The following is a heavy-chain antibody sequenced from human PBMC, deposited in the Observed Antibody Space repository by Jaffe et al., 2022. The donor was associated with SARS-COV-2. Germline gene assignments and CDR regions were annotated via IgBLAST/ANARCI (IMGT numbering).Heavy chain of an antibody. Sequence: EVQLVESGGGLVQPGRSLRLSCAASGFTFDDYAMYWVRQAPGKGLEWVSGISWNSGNIAYADSVKGRFTISRDNAKKSLYLQMNSLRAEDTALYYCGRGWYGDYYMDVWGEGTTVTVSS. CDR2: ISWNSGNI. CDR1: GFTFDDYA. V-gene: IGHV3-9*01. CDR3: GRGWYGDYYMDV. J-gene: IGHJ6*03. D-gene: IGHD2-15*01.